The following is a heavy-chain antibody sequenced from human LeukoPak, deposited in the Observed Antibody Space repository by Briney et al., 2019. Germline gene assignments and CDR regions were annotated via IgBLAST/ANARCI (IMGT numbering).Heavy chain of an antibody. J-gene: IGHJ4*02. CDR1: RYTFSTCD. CDR3: ARVLARISH. D-gene: IGHD1-1*01. Sequence: ASVNVSCKASRYTFSTCDIDWARQAAGQGLEWMGWMNPNSGNTGFAHKFQGRVTMTRDTSINTAYMELSSLRSVDTAVYYFARVLARISHWGQGTLVTVSS. CDR2: MNPNSGNT. V-gene: IGHV1-8*01.